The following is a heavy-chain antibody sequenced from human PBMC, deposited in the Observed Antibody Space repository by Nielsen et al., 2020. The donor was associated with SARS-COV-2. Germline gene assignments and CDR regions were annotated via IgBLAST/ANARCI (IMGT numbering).Heavy chain of an antibody. CDR2: IYWDDDK. D-gene: IGHD6-19*01. CDR1: GFSLSTSGVG. V-gene: IGHV2-5*02. J-gene: IGHJ5*02. CDR3: AHAYSCWYWSCWFDP. Sequence: SGPTLVQPTPTLTLTCTFSGFSLSTSGVGVGWIRQPPGKTLEWLALIYWDDDKRYSPSLKSRLTITKDTSKNQVVLTMTNMDPVYTATYYCAHAYSCWYWSCWFDPWGQGTLVTVSS.